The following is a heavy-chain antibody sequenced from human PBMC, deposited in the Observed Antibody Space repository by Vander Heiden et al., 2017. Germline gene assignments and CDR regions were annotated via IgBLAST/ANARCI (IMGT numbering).Heavy chain of an antibody. Sequence: QVQLQQWGAGLLKPSETLSLTCAVYGGSFSGYSRSWIRQPPGKGLEWIGEINQSGSTNYSPSLKTRVTISVDTSKNQFSLKLTSVTAADTAMYYCARGGMNTETPEVWGQGTLVIVSS. J-gene: IGHJ4*02. V-gene: IGHV4-34*01. CDR2: INQSGST. CDR1: GGSFSGYS. CDR3: ARGGMNTETPEV. D-gene: IGHD4-17*01.